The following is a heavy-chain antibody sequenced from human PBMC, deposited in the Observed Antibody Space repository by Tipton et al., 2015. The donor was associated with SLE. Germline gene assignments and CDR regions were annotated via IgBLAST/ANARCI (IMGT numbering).Heavy chain of an antibody. D-gene: IGHD3-3*01. Sequence: SLRLSCAASGFTFSSYGMHWVRQGPGKGLEWVAIIWFDGTDKLYTDSVKGRFTISRDNTKNLVYLQMKSLRADDTAVYYCARDVYGYWSDYNQGFDYWGQGTLVTVSS. CDR3: ARDVYGYWSDYNQGFDY. CDR1: GFTFSSYG. J-gene: IGHJ4*02. CDR2: IWFDGTDK. V-gene: IGHV3-33*01.